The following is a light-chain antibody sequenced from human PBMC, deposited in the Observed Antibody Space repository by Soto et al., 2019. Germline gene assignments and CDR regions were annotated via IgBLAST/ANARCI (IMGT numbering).Light chain of an antibody. CDR2: AAS. Sequence: DVQMTQTPNCLSASVGDRVSITCRASERIDIYLNWYQQKPGKVPNLLIYAASRVFEGVQSRFSGSGSGTNFSLTINSLQPEDFATYFCQQAYRTTWTVGQGTRMDIK. CDR3: QQAYRTTWT. V-gene: IGKV1-39*01. CDR1: ERIDIY. J-gene: IGKJ1*01.